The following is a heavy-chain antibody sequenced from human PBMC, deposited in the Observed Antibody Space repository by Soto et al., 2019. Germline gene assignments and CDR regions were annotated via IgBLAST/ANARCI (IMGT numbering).Heavy chain of an antibody. Sequence: EVQLVESGGRLVQPGGSLRLSCAASGFMFSAYWMSWVRQDPGKGLEWVATISGGASDKFYVDSVKGRFNISRDDSKNTLDLQMNSLRDEDTAVYDCVREDWHRFDSWGQGTLVTVAS. J-gene: IGHJ4*02. CDR2: ISGGASDK. CDR1: GFMFSAYW. D-gene: IGHD2-21*01. CDR3: VREDWHRFDS. V-gene: IGHV3-7*01.